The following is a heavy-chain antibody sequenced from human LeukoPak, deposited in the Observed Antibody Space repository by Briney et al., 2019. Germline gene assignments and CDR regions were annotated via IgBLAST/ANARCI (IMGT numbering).Heavy chain of an antibody. CDR2: VTGDGSNR. D-gene: IGHD3-10*01. CDR1: GLSFSRYY. Sequence: NPGGSLRLSCEVSGLSFSRYYMHWVRQAPGKGLMWVSRVTGDGSNRIYADSVKGRFTISRDNAKNTVVLQMNSLSAEDTAMYYCATGGAQYYDYWGRGTVVTVSS. J-gene: IGHJ4*02. V-gene: IGHV3-74*01. CDR3: ATGGAQYYDY.